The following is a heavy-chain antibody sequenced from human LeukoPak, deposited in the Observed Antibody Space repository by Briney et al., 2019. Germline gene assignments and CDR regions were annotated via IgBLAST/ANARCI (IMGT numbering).Heavy chain of an antibody. D-gene: IGHD3-10*01. V-gene: IGHV3-23*01. CDR2: LSGSGGGT. CDR3: AKRGVVIRVFLVGFHKQAYYFDS. CDR1: GITLSNYG. Sequence: GGSLRLSCAVSGITLSNYGMSWVRQAPGKGLEWVAGLSGSGGGTNYADSVQGRFTISRDNPKNTLYLQMNSLRAEDTAVYFCAKRGVVIRVFLVGFHKQAYYFDSWGQGALVTVSS. J-gene: IGHJ4*02.